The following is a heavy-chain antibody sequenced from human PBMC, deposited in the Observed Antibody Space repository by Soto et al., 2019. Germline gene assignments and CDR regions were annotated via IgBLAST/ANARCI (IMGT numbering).Heavy chain of an antibody. V-gene: IGHV3-21*01. D-gene: IGHD6-6*01. CDR3: ARSSPPPGGIAARHDAFDI. CDR1: GFTFSSYS. Sequence: GGSLRLSCAASGFTFSSYSMNWVRQAPGKGLEWVSSISSSSSYIYYADSVKGRFTISRDNAKNSLYLQMNSLRAEDTAVYYCARSSPPPGGIAARHDAFDIWGQGTMVTVSS. CDR2: ISSSSSYI. J-gene: IGHJ3*02.